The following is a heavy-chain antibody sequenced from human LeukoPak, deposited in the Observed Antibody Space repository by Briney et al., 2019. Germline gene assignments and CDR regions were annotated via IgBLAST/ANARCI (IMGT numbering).Heavy chain of an antibody. V-gene: IGHV4-39*01. D-gene: IGHD6-13*01. J-gene: IGHJ5*02. CDR3: ARGQQLFDP. CDR2: IYYSGST. Sequence: SETLSLTCTVSGGSISSSSYYWGWIRQPPGKGLEWIGSIYYSGSTYYNPSLRSRVTISVDTSKNQFSLKLSSVTAADTAVYYCARGQQLFDPWGQGTLVTVSS. CDR1: GGSISSSSYY.